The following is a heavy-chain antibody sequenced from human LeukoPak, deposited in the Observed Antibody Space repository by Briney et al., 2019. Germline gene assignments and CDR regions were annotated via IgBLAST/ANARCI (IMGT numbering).Heavy chain of an antibody. CDR2: ISSSGTTI. Sequence: GGSLRLSCAASGFTFSSYEMNWVRQAPGKGLVWVSYISSSGTTIYYADSVKGRFTISRDNAKNSLNLQMNSLRAEDTAVYYCARGRVDYGDTGAYWGQGTLVTVSS. CDR1: GFTFSSYE. D-gene: IGHD4-17*01. V-gene: IGHV3-48*03. J-gene: IGHJ4*02. CDR3: ARGRVDYGDTGAY.